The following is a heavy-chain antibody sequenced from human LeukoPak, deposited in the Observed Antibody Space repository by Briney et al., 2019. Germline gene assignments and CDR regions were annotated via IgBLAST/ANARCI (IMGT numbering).Heavy chain of an antibody. CDR2: ISGNGGST. CDR1: GFTFSSNA. J-gene: IGHJ4*02. V-gene: IGHV3-23*01. CDR3: AKRSSGYSFDY. D-gene: IGHD3-22*01. Sequence: GESLKISCAASGFTFSSNAMSWVRQAPGKGLEWLSAISGNGGSTYYADSVMGRFTISRDNSKNTLYLQMNSLRAEDTAVYYCAKRSSGYSFDYWGQGTLVTVSS.